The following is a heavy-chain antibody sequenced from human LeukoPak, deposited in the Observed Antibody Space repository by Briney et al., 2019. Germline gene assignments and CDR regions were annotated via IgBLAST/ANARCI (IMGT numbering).Heavy chain of an antibody. J-gene: IGHJ4*02. CDR2: ISSSGSTI. Sequence: PGGSLRLSCAASGFTFSSYEMNWVRQAPGKGLEWVSYISSSGSTIYYADSVKGRFTISRDNAKNSLYLQMNSLRAEDTAVYYCARQGDYNPDYWGQGTLVTLSS. CDR1: GFTFSSYE. V-gene: IGHV3-48*03. D-gene: IGHD4-17*01. CDR3: ARQGDYNPDY.